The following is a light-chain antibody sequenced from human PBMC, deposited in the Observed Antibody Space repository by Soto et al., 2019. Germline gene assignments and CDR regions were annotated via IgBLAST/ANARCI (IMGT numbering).Light chain of an antibody. J-gene: IGLJ1*01. Sequence: QSALTQPASVSGSPGQSITISCTGTSSDVGSYNYVAWYQQLPGKTPKLMIYEVSNRPSGVSHRFSGSKSGNTASLTISGLQAEDEADYYCSSYTNINTRACVFGTGTKLTVL. V-gene: IGLV2-14*01. CDR3: SSYTNINTRACV. CDR1: SSDVGSYNY. CDR2: EVS.